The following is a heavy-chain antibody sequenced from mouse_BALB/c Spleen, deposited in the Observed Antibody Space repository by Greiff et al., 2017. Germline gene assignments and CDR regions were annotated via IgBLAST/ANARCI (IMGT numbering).Heavy chain of an antibody. J-gene: IGHJ2*01. V-gene: IGHV1-5*01. D-gene: IGHD2-4*01. CDR1: GYTFTSYW. CDR2: IYPGNSDT. Sequence: VQLQQSGTVLARPGASVKMSCKASGYTFTSYWMHWVKQRPGQGLEWIGAIYPGNSDTSYNQKFKGKAKLTAVTSTSTAYMELSSLTNEDSAVYYCTRAMITTSYFDYWGQGTTLTVSS. CDR3: TRAMITTSYFDY.